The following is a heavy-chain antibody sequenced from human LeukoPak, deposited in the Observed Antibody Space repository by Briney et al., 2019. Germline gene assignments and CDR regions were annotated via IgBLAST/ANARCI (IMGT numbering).Heavy chain of an antibody. Sequence: SETLSLTCAVYGGSFSGYYWSWIRQPPGKGLEWIGEINHSGSTNYNPSLKSRVTISVDTSKNQFSLKLSSVTAADTAVYYCARANIVVVVAATYPFDPWGQGTLVTVSS. J-gene: IGHJ5*02. CDR2: INHSGST. CDR1: GGSFSGYY. D-gene: IGHD2-15*01. V-gene: IGHV4-34*01. CDR3: ARANIVVVVAATYPFDP.